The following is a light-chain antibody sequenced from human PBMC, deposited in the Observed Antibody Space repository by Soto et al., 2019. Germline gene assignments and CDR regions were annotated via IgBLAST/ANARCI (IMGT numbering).Light chain of an antibody. CDR2: KAS. CDR3: QQYETFSGT. J-gene: IGKJ1*01. CDR1: QSISSW. V-gene: IGKV1-5*03. Sequence: IRMTQSPSSLSASTGDRVTITCRASQSISSWLAWYQQKPGRAPKLLIYKASSLESGVPSRFSGSGSGTEFTLTISSPQPDDFATYYCQQYETFSGTFGPGTKVDIK.